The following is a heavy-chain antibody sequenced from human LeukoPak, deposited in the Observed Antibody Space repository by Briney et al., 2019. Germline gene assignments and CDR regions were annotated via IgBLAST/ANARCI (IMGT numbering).Heavy chain of an antibody. Sequence: ASVKVSCKASGYTFTSYYMHWVRQAPGQGLEWMGIINPSGGSTSYAQKFQGRVTMTEDTSTDTAYMELSSLRSEDTAVYYCAPLTDSGYDSAFDYWGQGTLVTVSS. CDR1: GYTFTSYY. CDR2: INPSGGST. J-gene: IGHJ4*02. CDR3: APLTDSGYDSAFDY. V-gene: IGHV1-46*01. D-gene: IGHD5-12*01.